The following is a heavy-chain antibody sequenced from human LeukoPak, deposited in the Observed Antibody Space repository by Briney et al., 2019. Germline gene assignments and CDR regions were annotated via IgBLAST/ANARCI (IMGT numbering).Heavy chain of an antibody. V-gene: IGHV3-9*01. D-gene: IGHD5-12*01. Sequence: GGSLRLSCAVSGFTFDDYAMHWVRQVPGKGLEWVSGINWNSDSIGYADSVKGRFTTSRDNAKNSLYLQMNSLRAEDTAFYYCAIDGGGDSGYGNFDYWGQGTLVTVSS. CDR3: AIDGGGDSGYGNFDY. J-gene: IGHJ4*02. CDR1: GFTFDDYA. CDR2: INWNSDSI.